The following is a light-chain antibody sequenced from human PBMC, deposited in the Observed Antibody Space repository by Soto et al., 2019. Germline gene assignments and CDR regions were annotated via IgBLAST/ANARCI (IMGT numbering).Light chain of an antibody. CDR3: QHYDRYSEA. J-gene: IGKJ1*01. V-gene: IGKV1-5*03. Sequence: DIQLTQSPSTLSGSVGDRVTITCRASQTISSWLAWYKQKPGKAPKLLSYKASTLKRGVPSRVSGRGAGTEVHLPISSRQPEDFATYYCQHYDRYSEAFGQGTKVDIK. CDR2: KAS. CDR1: QTISSW.